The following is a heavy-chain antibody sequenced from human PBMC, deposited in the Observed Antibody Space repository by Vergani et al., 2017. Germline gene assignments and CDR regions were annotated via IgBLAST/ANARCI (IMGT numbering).Heavy chain of an antibody. CDR2: IQKDGIDK. CDR1: GFPFSTYG. V-gene: IGHV3-30*02. J-gene: IGHJ4*02. CDR3: VKDHPFFDE. Sequence: QLLESGGGLIQPGGSLRLSCAASGFPFSTYGMHWVRQAPGKRLEWVACIQKDGIDKFYADSVRGRFTISRDISKNTLYLEMNSLSAEDTALYHCVKDHPFFDEWGRGTLVSVS.